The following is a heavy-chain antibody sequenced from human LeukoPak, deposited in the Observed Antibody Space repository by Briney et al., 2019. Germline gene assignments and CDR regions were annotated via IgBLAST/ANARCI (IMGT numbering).Heavy chain of an antibody. Sequence: PSETLSLTCTVSGGSISSGSYYWSWIRQPAGKGLEWIGRIYTSGSTNYNPSLKSRVTISVDTSKNQFSLKLSSVTAADTAVYYCARDNGSGWYSVPNWFGPWGQGTLVTVSS. J-gene: IGHJ5*02. CDR3: ARDNGSGWYSVPNWFGP. D-gene: IGHD6-19*01. V-gene: IGHV4-61*02. CDR1: GGSISSGSYY. CDR2: IYTSGST.